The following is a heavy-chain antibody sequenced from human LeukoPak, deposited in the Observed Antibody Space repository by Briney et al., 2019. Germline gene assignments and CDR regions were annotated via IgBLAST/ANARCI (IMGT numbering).Heavy chain of an antibody. CDR3: ARVGITGTHFDY. CDR2: ISSSSSYI. D-gene: IGHD1-7*01. Sequence: PGGSLILSCAASGFTFSSYSMNWVRQAPGKGLEWVSSISSSSSYIYYADSVKGRFTISRDNAKNSLYLQMNSLRAEDTAVYYCARVGITGTHFDYWGQGTLVTVSS. CDR1: GFTFSSYS. V-gene: IGHV3-21*04. J-gene: IGHJ4*02.